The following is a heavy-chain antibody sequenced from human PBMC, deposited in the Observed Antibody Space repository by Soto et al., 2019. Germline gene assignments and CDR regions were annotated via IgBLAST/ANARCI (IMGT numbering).Heavy chain of an antibody. CDR1: GFPFTSYT. CDR2: FDSSGKLI. CDR3: ARDQMHDYNYDSSGYWRGAFDV. V-gene: IGHV3-21*01. Sequence: PGGSLRLSCAASGFPFTSYTMNWVRQIPGKGLEWVSSFDSSGKLIYYADSMKGRFTISRDDAKKLLFLQMNSLRAEDTAVYYCARDQMHDYNYDSSGYWRGAFDVWGQGIRVTVSS. J-gene: IGHJ3*01. D-gene: IGHD3-22*01.